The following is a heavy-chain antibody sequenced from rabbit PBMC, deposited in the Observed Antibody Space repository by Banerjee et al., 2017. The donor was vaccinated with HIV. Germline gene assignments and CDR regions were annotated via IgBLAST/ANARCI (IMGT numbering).Heavy chain of an antibody. CDR2: IYAGSTDTT. V-gene: IGHV1S43*01. CDR1: GFSFSSSYY. D-gene: IGHD7-1*01. CDR3: ARVVHAGYAGYGYISHYFNL. J-gene: IGHJ4*01. Sequence: QQQLEESGGGLVQPGGTLTLTCTASGFSFSSSYYMCWVRQAPGKGLEWIGCIYAGSTDTTYYASWAKGRFTISRSTSLNTVDLKMTSLTAADTATYFCARVVHAGYAGYGYISHYFNLWGPGTLVTVS.